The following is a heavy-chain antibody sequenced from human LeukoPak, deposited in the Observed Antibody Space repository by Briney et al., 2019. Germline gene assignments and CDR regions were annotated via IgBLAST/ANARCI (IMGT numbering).Heavy chain of an antibody. CDR2: ISYDGSNK. Sequence: GGSLRLSCAASGFTFSGSVMHWLRQAPGKGLEWVAVISYDGSNKYYADSVKGRFTISRDNSKNTLYLQMNSLRAEDTAVYYCARVNDVAYCGGDCYYTHYYFDYWGQGTLVTVSS. J-gene: IGHJ4*02. D-gene: IGHD2-21*02. CDR1: GFTFSGSV. CDR3: ARVNDVAYCGGDCYYTHYYFDY. V-gene: IGHV3-30-3*01.